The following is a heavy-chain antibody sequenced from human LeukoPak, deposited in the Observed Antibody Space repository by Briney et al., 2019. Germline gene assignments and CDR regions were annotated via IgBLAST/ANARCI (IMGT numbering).Heavy chain of an antibody. CDR3: ATQLVVVIGYYFDY. Sequence: PSETLSLTCTVSGGSISSSSYYWGWIRQPPGKGLEWIGSIYYSGSTYYNPSLKSRVTISVDTSKYQFSLTLSSVTAADTAVYYCATQLVVVIGYYFDYWGQGTLVTVSS. CDR1: GGSISSSSYY. D-gene: IGHD3-22*01. J-gene: IGHJ4*02. CDR2: IYYSGST. V-gene: IGHV4-39*01.